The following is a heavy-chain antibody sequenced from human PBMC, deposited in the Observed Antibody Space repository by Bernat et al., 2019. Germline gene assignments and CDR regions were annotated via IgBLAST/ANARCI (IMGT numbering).Heavy chain of an antibody. CDR1: GGSISSSSYY. V-gene: IGHV4-39*01. J-gene: IGHJ2*01. CDR2: IYYSGST. Sequence: QLQLQESGPGLVKPSETLSLTCTVSGGSISSSSYYWGWIRQPPGKGLEWIGSIYYSGSTYYNPSLKSRVTISVDTSKNQFSLKLSSVTAADTAVYYCARVVATIGALRYFDLWGRGTPVTVSS. CDR3: ARVVATIGALRYFDL. D-gene: IGHD5-12*01.